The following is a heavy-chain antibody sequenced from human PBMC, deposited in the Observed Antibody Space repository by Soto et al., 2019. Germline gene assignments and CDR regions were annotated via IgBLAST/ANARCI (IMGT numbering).Heavy chain of an antibody. CDR1: GFTFSTYT. V-gene: IGHV3-23*01. J-gene: IGHJ4*02. CDR2: INGGGGSP. CDR3: AKARCSTSNCYVPDY. D-gene: IGHD2-2*01. Sequence: GXSLRLSCAASGFTFSTYTLSWFRRAPVKGLEWVSTINGGGGSPSYADSVQGRFTISRDNPKNTLYLQLNSLTVDDTATYYCAKARCSTSNCYVPDYWGQGAPVTVSS.